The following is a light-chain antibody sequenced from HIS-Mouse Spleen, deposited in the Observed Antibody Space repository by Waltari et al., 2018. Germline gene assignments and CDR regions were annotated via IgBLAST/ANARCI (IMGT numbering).Light chain of an antibody. CDR3: QSYDSSLSGWV. Sequence: QSVLTQPPSVSGAPGPRVTISCTGSSSNIRAGYDVPWYQQLPGTAPKLPIYGNSNRPSGVPDRFSGSKSGTSASLAITGLQAEDEADYYCQSYDSSLSGWVFGGGTKLTVL. J-gene: IGLJ3*02. V-gene: IGLV1-40*01. CDR1: SSNIRAGYD. CDR2: GNS.